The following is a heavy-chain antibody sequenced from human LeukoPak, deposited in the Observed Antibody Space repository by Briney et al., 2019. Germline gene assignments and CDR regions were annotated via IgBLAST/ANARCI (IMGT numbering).Heavy chain of an antibody. CDR1: GFTFSSYA. Sequence: GGSLRLSCAASGFTFSSYAMTWVRRAPGKGLEWVSSISVGGGSSAYYAASVKGRFTISRDNSKNTLCLQMNSLRAEDTAVYYCAKLGSYQHFDYWGQGTLVTVSS. CDR2: ISVGGGSSA. V-gene: IGHV3-23*01. CDR3: AKLGSYQHFDY. J-gene: IGHJ4*02. D-gene: IGHD1-26*01.